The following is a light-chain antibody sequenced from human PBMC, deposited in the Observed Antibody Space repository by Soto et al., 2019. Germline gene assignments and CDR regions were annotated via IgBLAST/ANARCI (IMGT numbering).Light chain of an antibody. J-gene: IGKJ2*01. V-gene: IGKV1-39*01. CDR1: QSINTY. Sequence: IQMTQSPSSLSVSVGDRVTITCRASQSINTYLNWYQQKPGKAPELLIFASFNLQSGVPSRFSGSGSGTDFTLTISSLQPEDFASYYCQQSYSTPYTSGQGTKLEIK. CDR2: ASF. CDR3: QQSYSTPYT.